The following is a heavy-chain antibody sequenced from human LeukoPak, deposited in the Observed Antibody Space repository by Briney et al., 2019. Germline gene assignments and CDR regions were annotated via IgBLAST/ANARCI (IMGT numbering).Heavy chain of an antibody. D-gene: IGHD2-15*01. V-gene: IGHV3-48*03. CDR2: TSSSGSTI. J-gene: IGHJ6*04. CDR3: ARECSGGSCYFNYYGMDV. Sequence: GGSLRLSCAASGFTLSSYEMNWVRQAPGKGLEWVSYTSSSGSTIYYADFVKGRFTISRDNAKNSLYLQMNSLRAEDTAVYYCARECSGGSCYFNYYGMDVWGKGTAVTVSS. CDR1: GFTLSSYE.